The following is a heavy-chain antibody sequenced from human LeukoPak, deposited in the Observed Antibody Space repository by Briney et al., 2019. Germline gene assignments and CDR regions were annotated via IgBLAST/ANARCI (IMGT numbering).Heavy chain of an antibody. CDR2: IDPGDSHA. CDR3: ARHGVGAGLAAAYI. Sequence: GESLKISCKGSGYNFSNYGIGWVRQMPGKGLKWMGLIDPGDSHAIYSPSFQGQVTISADKSISAAYLQWSSLKASDTAMYYCARHGVGAGLAAAYIWGQGTLLTVSS. J-gene: IGHJ4*02. V-gene: IGHV5-51*01. CDR1: GYNFSNYG. D-gene: IGHD6-13*01.